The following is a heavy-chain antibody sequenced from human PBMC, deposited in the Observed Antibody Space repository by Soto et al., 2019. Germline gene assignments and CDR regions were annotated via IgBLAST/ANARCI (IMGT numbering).Heavy chain of an antibody. J-gene: IGHJ3*02. V-gene: IGHV3-30-3*01. CDR3: AREDYGDYPDAFDI. CDR2: ISYDGSTK. Sequence: QVQLVESGGGVVQPGRSLRLSCAASGFTFSSYAMHWVRPAPGKGLEWVAVISYDGSTKYYADSVKGRFTISRDNSKNTLYLQMNSLRAEDTAVYYCAREDYGDYPDAFDIWGQGTMVTVSS. D-gene: IGHD4-17*01. CDR1: GFTFSSYA.